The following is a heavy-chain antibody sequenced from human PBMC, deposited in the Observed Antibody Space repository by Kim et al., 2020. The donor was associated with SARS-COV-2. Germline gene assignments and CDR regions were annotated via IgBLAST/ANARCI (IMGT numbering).Heavy chain of an antibody. CDR3: AKGGRNWAGFREASHI. J-gene: IGHJ6*04. V-gene: IGHV3-23*01. CDR2: ISRSSKTT. D-gene: IGHD7-27*01. Sequence: GGSLRLSCAASGFTFGYYTMTWVRQAPGKGLEWVSCISRSSKTTYHADSVKGRFTVSRDNSKNILYLQMNSLRAEDTALYFCAKGGRNWAGFREASHIWGKGKRVAVSS. CDR1: GFTFGYYT.